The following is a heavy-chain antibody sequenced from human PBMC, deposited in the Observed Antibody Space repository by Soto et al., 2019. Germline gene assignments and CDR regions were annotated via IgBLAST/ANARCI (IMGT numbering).Heavy chain of an antibody. Sequence: SLKGRFTISRDNSENTLYLQMTSLRPEETAVYYCATDRDYYFHYIGSDYWGQGTLVTVSS. J-gene: IGHJ4*02. V-gene: IGHV3-30*03. D-gene: IGHD1-26*01. CDR3: ATDRDYYFHYIGSDY.